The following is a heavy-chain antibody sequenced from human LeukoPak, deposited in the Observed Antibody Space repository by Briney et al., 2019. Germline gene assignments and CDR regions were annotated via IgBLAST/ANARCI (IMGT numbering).Heavy chain of an antibody. CDR1: GGSISSSSYY. J-gene: IGHJ4*02. Sequence: SETLSLTCTVSGGSISSSSYYWGWIRQPPGKGLEWTGTIYYSGSTYYDLSLKSRVTISVDTSKNQFSLRLSSVTAADTAVYYCARTSQGRGWYFDYWGQGTLVTVSS. CDR3: ARTSQGRGWYFDY. D-gene: IGHD6-19*01. V-gene: IGHV4-39*01. CDR2: IYYSGST.